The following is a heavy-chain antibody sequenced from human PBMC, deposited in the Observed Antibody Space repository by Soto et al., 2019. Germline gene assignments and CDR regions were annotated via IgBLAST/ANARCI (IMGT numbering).Heavy chain of an antibody. D-gene: IGHD1-7*01. Sequence: SVKVSCKASGGTFSSYAISWVRQAPGQGLEWMGGIIPIFGTANYAQKFQGRVTITADESTSTAYMELSSLRSEDTAVYYCARLEGWNYGFHYWGQGTLVTVSS. CDR2: IIPIFGTA. V-gene: IGHV1-69*13. J-gene: IGHJ4*02. CDR1: GGTFSSYA. CDR3: ARLEGWNYGFHY.